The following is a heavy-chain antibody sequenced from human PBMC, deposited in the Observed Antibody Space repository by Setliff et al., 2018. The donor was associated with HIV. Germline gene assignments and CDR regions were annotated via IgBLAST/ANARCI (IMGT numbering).Heavy chain of an antibody. CDR2: INHSGST. CDR3: ARGATLLPGYTDRWEYFYMDV. Sequence: SETLSLTCAVYGGSFSEYYWSWIRQSPGKGLEWIGEINHSGSTHYNPPLKSRATISVDTSKNQFSLRLNSVTAADTAVYYCARGATLLPGYTDRWEYFYMDVWGKGTTVTVS. J-gene: IGHJ6*03. CDR1: GGSFSEYY. D-gene: IGHD5-12*01. V-gene: IGHV4-34*01.